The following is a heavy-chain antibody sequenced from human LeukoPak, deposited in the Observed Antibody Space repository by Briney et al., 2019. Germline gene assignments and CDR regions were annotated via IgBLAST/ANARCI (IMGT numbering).Heavy chain of an antibody. CDR3: ARALRVGYSSSWGSFDY. CDR2: IIPIFGTA. CDR1: GYTFSSYG. D-gene: IGHD6-13*01. J-gene: IGHJ4*02. V-gene: IGHV1-69*13. Sequence: GASVKVSCKASGYTFSSYGMNWVRQAPGQGLEWMGGIIPIFGTANYAQKFQGRVTITADESTSTAYMELSSLRSEDTAVYYCARALRVGYSSSWGSFDYWGQGTLVTVSS.